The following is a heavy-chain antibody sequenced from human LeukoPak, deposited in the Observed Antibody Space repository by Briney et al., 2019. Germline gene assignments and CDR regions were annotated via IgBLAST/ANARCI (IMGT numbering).Heavy chain of an antibody. CDR1: GFTFSSYG. Sequence: GGSLRLSCAASGFTFSSYGMHWARQAPGKGLEWVAVISYDGSNKYYADSVKGRFTISRDNSKNTLYLQMNSLRAEDTAVYYCAKIQSQPLPPLYYGMDVWGQGTTVTVSS. CDR2: ISYDGSNK. J-gene: IGHJ6*02. D-gene: IGHD2-2*01. V-gene: IGHV3-30*18. CDR3: AKIQSQPLPPLYYGMDV.